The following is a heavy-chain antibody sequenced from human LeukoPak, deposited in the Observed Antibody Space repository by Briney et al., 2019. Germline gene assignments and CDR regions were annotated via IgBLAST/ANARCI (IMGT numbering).Heavy chain of an antibody. CDR1: GFTFSSYA. D-gene: IGHD5-12*01. J-gene: IGHJ4*02. Sequence: GGSLRLSCAASGFTFSSYAMSWVRQALGKGLEWVSTISGSGGYTYYADSVKGRFTISRDSSKNALYLQMNSLRAEDTAVYYCAKGPSSGPPYYFDYWGQGTLVTVSS. CDR2: ISGSGGYT. CDR3: AKGPSSGPPYYFDY. V-gene: IGHV3-23*01.